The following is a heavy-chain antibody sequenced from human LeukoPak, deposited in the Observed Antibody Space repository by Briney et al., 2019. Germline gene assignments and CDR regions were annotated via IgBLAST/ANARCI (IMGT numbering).Heavy chain of an antibody. Sequence: PGGSLRLSCAASGFTFSSYGMTWVRQAPGKGLEWVANIWYDGSNEHYADSVKGRFTISRDNSKNTLYLQMNSLRAEDTAVYYCARVIFNYDNSGLNYWGQGTLVTVSS. CDR2: IWYDGSNE. J-gene: IGHJ4*02. CDR1: GFTFSSYG. CDR3: ARVIFNYDNSGLNY. D-gene: IGHD3-22*01. V-gene: IGHV3-33*01.